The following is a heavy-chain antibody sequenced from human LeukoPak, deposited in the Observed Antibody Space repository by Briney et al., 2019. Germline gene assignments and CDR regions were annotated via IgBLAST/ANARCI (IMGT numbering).Heavy chain of an antibody. Sequence: PSETLSLTCTVSGGSISSYYWSWIRQPAGKGLEWIGRIYTSGSTNYNPSLKSRVTMSVDTSKNQFSLNLSSVTAADTAVYYCARVSGWNPLQAAHLDYWGQGTLVSVSS. V-gene: IGHV4-4*07. CDR3: ARVSGWNPLQAAHLDY. CDR1: GGSISSYY. J-gene: IGHJ4*02. D-gene: IGHD6-19*01. CDR2: IYTSGST.